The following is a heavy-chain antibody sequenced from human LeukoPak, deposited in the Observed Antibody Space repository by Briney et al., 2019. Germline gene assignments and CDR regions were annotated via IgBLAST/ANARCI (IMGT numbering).Heavy chain of an antibody. CDR3: AGSNYYDSSGYPLRGDY. Sequence: SETLSLTCAVYGGSFSGYYWSWIRQPPGKGLEWIGEINHSGSTNYNPSLKSRVTISVDTSKNQFSLKLSSVTAADTAVYYCAGSNYYDSSGYPLRGDYWGQGTLVTVSP. D-gene: IGHD3-22*01. J-gene: IGHJ4*02. CDR1: GGSFSGYY. V-gene: IGHV4-34*01. CDR2: INHSGST.